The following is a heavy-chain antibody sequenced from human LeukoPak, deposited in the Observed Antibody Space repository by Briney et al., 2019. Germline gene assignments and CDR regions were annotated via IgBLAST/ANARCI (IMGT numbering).Heavy chain of an antibody. J-gene: IGHJ4*02. V-gene: IGHV3-30*04. CDR1: GFTFSSYA. CDR3: ATSNGYGYRPFDY. Sequence: GRSLRLSCAASGFTFSSYAMHWVRQAPGKGLEWVAVISYDGSNKYYADSVKGRSTISRDNSKNTLYLQMNSLRAEDTAVYYCATSNGYGYRPFDYWGQGTLVTVSS. D-gene: IGHD5-18*01. CDR2: ISYDGSNK.